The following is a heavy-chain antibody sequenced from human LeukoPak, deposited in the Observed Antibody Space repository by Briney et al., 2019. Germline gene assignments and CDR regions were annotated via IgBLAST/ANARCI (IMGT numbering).Heavy chain of an antibody. CDR2: IYYSGST. V-gene: IGHV4-59*01. CDR1: GGSISSYY. J-gene: IGHJ3*01. CDR3: ARQRFSVVHAFDV. D-gene: IGHD5/OR15-5a*01. Sequence: PSETLSLTCTVSGGSISSYYWSWIRQPPGKGLEWIGYIYYSGSTNYNPSLKSRVTISVDTSKNQFSLKLSSVTAADTAVYYCARQRFSVVHAFDVWGQGTVVSVS.